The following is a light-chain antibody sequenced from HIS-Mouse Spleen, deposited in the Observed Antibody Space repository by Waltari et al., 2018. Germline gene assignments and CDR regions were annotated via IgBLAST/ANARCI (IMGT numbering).Light chain of an antibody. Sequence: SYELTQPPSVSVSPGQTARITCPGDALPKQYAYWYQQKPGQAPVQVIYKDSERPSGIPERFSGSSSGTTVTLTISGVQAEDEADYYCQSADSSGTYQDVVFGGGTKLTVL. V-gene: IGLV3-25*03. CDR3: QSADSSGTYQDVV. CDR2: KDS. J-gene: IGLJ2*01. CDR1: ALPKQY.